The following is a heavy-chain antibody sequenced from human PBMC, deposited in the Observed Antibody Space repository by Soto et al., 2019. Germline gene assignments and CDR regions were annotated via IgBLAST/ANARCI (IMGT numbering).Heavy chain of an antibody. Sequence: SETLSLTCTVSGDSITSAGYYWSWIRQHPGKGLEWFGYMYHSGTTYYNPSLSSRVTISVDTSKNQFSLKLTSVTAADTAMYYCARYKGDTRLFGPWGRGTLVTSPQ. V-gene: IGHV4-31*03. CDR3: ARYKGDTRLFGP. J-gene: IGHJ5*02. CDR2: MYHSGTT. D-gene: IGHD3-22*01. CDR1: GDSITSAGYY.